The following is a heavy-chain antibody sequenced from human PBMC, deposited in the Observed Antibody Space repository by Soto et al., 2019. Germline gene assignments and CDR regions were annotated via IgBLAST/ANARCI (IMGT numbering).Heavy chain of an antibody. CDR1: GFTFSSHA. CDR3: AKVRVAGTSPRGDDFDY. D-gene: IGHD6-19*01. CDR2: ISGSGGST. V-gene: IGHV3-23*01. J-gene: IGHJ4*02. Sequence: GGSLRLSCAASGFTFSSHAMSWVRQAPGKGLAWVSAISGSGGSTYYADSVKGRFTISRDNSKNTLYLQMNSLRAEDTAVYYCAKVRVAGTSPRGDDFDYWGQGTLVTVSS.